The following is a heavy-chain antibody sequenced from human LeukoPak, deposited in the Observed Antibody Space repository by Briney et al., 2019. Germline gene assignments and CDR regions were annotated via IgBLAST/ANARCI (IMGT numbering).Heavy chain of an antibody. V-gene: IGHV4-4*07. CDR1: GGSISSYY. J-gene: IGHJ4*02. CDR3: ARHYSSGGYRVSSGPGVVGTFDY. D-gene: IGHD6-19*01. CDR2: IYTSGST. Sequence: PSETLSLTCTVSGGSISSYYWSWIRQPAGKGLEWIGRIYTSGSTNYNPSLKSRVTMSVDTSKNQFSLKLSSVTAADTAVYYCARHYSSGGYRVSSGPGVVGTFDYWGQGTLVTVSS.